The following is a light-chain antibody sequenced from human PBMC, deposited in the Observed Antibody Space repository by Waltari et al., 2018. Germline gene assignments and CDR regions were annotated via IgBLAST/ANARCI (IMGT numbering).Light chain of an antibody. CDR1: QIVISRY. J-gene: IGKJ1*01. Sequence: EMVLTQSPGTLSVTPGERATLSCRASQIVISRYLAWYQQKPGQAPRLLIFDASSRATGIPDRFTGSGSGTDFSLTISSVEPEDSAVYYCHGYGSSPTWTFGQVTKVEIK. CDR3: HGYGSSPTWT. CDR2: DAS. V-gene: IGKV3-20*01.